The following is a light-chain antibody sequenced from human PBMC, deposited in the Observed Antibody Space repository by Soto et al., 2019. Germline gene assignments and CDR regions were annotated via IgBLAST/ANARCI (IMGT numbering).Light chain of an antibody. CDR2: GAS. CDR1: QNVSRSL. V-gene: IGKV3-20*01. Sequence: ESVLTQSPGTLSLYPGERATLSCRASQNVSRSLLAWYQQKPGQAPRPLISGASSRASGIPDRFSGSGSGTDFTLTISRLEPEDFAVYYCQSYGDSLFTFGPGTKVDIK. CDR3: QSYGDSLFT. J-gene: IGKJ3*01.